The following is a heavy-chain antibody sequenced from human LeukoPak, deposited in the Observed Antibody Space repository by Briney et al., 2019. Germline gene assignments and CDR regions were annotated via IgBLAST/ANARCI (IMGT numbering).Heavy chain of an antibody. D-gene: IGHD3-16*01. CDR1: GFAFGVHA. V-gene: IGHV3-23*01. J-gene: IGHJ4*02. CDR3: AKDWTPHNRVYDCLDD. CDR2: IGSGADL. Sequence: PGGSLRLSCVGSGFAFGVHAMSWVRQAPGKGPEWVATIGSGADLFYAESVKGRFTISRDDPRNTVWLQMNSLRAEDTALYYCAKDWTPHNRVYDCLDDWGQGTQATVSS.